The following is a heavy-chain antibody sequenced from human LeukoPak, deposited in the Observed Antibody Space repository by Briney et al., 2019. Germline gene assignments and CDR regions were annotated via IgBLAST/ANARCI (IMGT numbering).Heavy chain of an antibody. J-gene: IGHJ4*02. CDR2: ISYDGSNK. V-gene: IGHV3-30*04. CDR3: ATGPYRD. Sequence: GGSLRLSCAASGFTFSSYAMHWVRQAPGKGLEWVAVISYDGSNKYYADSVKGRFTISRDNSKNTLYLQMNSLRAEDTAVYYCATGPYRDWGQGTLVTVS. CDR1: GFTFSSYA. D-gene: IGHD1-14*01.